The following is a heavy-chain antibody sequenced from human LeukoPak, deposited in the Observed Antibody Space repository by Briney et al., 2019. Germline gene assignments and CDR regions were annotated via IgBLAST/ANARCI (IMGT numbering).Heavy chain of an antibody. Sequence: PGRSLRLSCAASGFTFSSYAMHWVRQAPAKGLEWVAVISYDGSNKYYAVSVKGRFTISRDNSKNTLYLQMNSLRAEDTAVYYCARTGSLKSNSYSSGWYLRYWGQGTLVTVSS. CDR1: GFTFSSYA. CDR2: ISYDGSNK. D-gene: IGHD6-19*01. CDR3: ARTGSLKSNSYSSGWYLRY. V-gene: IGHV3-30*04. J-gene: IGHJ4*02.